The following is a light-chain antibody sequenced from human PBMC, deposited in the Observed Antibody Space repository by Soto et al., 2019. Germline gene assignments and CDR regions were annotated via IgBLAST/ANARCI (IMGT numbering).Light chain of an antibody. J-gene: IGKJ1*01. Sequence: DIQMTQSPSTLSASVGERVTITCRASQSVSNWLAWYQQKPGKAPNLLIYDVSSLESGVPSRFSGSGSGTEFILTISSLQPDDFAVYYCQQYGTSPQTFGQGTKV. CDR2: DVS. V-gene: IGKV1-5*01. CDR1: QSVSNW. CDR3: QQYGTSPQT.